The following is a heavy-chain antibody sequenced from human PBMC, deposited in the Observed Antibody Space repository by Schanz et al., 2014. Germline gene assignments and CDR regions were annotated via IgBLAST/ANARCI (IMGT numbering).Heavy chain of an antibody. Sequence: EVQLLESGGGLVQPGGSLRLSCAASGITFSSHSFNWVRQAPGKGLEWVSTIGTSGGTNYADSVKGRFTISRDNSKNSLYLQMNSLRAEDTAVYYCARIGGSVFDYWAQGTLVTVSS. D-gene: IGHD3-10*01. J-gene: IGHJ4*02. V-gene: IGHV3-48*04. CDR3: ARIGGSVFDY. CDR1: GITFSSHS. CDR2: IGTSGGT.